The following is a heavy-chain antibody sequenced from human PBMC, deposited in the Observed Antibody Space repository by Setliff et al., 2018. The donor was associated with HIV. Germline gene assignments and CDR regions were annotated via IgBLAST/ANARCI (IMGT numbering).Heavy chain of an antibody. CDR3: ASVPPGREAFDI. CDR1: GGTFSTYA. V-gene: IGHV1-69*13. Sequence: SVKVSCKASGGTFSTYAVSWVRQAPGQGLEWMGGIITIFGTANYAQKFQGRVTITADESTSTAYMELSSLRSEDTAMYYCASVPPGREAFDIWGQGTMVTVSS. J-gene: IGHJ3*02. CDR2: IITIFGTA.